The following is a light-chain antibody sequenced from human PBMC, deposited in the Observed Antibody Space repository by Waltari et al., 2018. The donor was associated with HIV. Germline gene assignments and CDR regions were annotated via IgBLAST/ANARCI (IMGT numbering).Light chain of an antibody. CDR2: CSS. V-gene: IGKV1-8*01. Sequence: AIRLTQSPSSFSASTGDTITITCRASQNIGNSLAWYQHKQGSAPRLLIYCSSTLQKGVASRFSGSASGTNFTLTISCLQSEDFATFSCHQYHRYPQTFGQGTRVEMK. CDR3: HQYHRYPQT. CDR1: QNIGNS. J-gene: IGKJ1*01.